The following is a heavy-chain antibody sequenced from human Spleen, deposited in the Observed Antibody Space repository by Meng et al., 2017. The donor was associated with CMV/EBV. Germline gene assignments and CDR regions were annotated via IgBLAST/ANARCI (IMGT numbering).Heavy chain of an antibody. J-gene: IGHJ6*02. Sequence: GSLRLSCSVSGGSISGSNNYWGWVRQPPGKGLEWIASIFHTGTTYYNPSLKSRIIISVDTSKSQVSLKLRSVTAADTAVYYCARDQFAATYFYYGVDVWGQGTTVTVSS. CDR3: ARDQFAATYFYYGVDV. D-gene: IGHD6-13*01. CDR1: GGSISGSNNY. CDR2: IFHTGTT. V-gene: IGHV4-39*07.